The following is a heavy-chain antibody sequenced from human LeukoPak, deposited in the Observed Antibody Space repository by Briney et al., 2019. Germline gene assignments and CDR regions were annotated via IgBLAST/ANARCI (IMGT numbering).Heavy chain of an antibody. D-gene: IGHD6-19*01. CDR1: GDSVSSNSAA. Sequence: SQTLSLTCAISGDSVSSNSAAWNWTRQAPSRGLEWLGRTYYRSKWYNDYAVSVKSRITINPDTSKNQFSLQLNSVTPEDTAVYYCARDATEYSSGFDYWGQGTLVTVSS. J-gene: IGHJ4*02. V-gene: IGHV6-1*01. CDR2: TYYRSKWYN. CDR3: ARDATEYSSGFDY.